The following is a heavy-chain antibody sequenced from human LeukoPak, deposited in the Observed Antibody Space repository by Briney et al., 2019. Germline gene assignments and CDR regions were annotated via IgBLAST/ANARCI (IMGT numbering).Heavy chain of an antibody. V-gene: IGHV3-11*04. D-gene: IGHD3-16*01. Sequence: LSLTCTVSGGSISSSSYYWGWIRQAPGKGLEWVSYMSSSGSTIYYADSVKGRFTISRDNAKNSLYLQMNSLRAEDTAVYYCARDPKWAFGGPNGGDIDFWSQGSLVTVTS. CDR2: MSSSGSTI. J-gene: IGHJ4*02. CDR1: GGSISSSSYY. CDR3: ARDPKWAFGGPNGGDIDF.